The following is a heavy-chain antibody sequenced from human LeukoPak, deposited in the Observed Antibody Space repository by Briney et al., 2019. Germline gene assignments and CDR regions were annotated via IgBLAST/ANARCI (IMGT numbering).Heavy chain of an antibody. D-gene: IGHD3-10*01. CDR3: AGTANYYNGLDV. Sequence: PGGSLRLSCAASGFSLSIYAMSWVRQAPGKGLEWVSGISSTVSRTDYADSVEGRFTASRDNSKNTLYLQMNTLRAEDTAVCYCAGTANYYNGLDVWGQGTTVTVSS. CDR1: GFSLSIYA. V-gene: IGHV3-23*01. J-gene: IGHJ6*02. CDR2: ISSTVSRT.